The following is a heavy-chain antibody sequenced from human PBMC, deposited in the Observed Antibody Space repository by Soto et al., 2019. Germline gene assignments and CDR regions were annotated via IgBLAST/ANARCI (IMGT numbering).Heavy chain of an antibody. Sequence: PGGSLRLSCAASGFTFPDYWMTWARQAPGKGLEWVAIINPDGSQTYYVDSVRGRFTISRDNAKNSLYLQTDSLRAEDTAVYFCARHIGWSWDYWGQGTLVTVSS. V-gene: IGHV3-7*01. CDR2: INPDGSQT. J-gene: IGHJ4*02. D-gene: IGHD6-19*01. CDR1: GFTFPDYW. CDR3: ARHIGWSWDY.